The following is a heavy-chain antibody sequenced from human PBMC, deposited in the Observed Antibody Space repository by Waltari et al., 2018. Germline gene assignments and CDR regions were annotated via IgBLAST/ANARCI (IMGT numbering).Heavy chain of an antibody. J-gene: IGHJ4*02. CDR2: IYHSGST. V-gene: IGHV4-38-2*01. CDR1: GYSISRGSY. Sequence: QVQLQESGPGLVKPSETLSLTCAVSGYSISRGSYWGWIRQPPGKGLEWIGSIYHSGSTYYNPSLKSRVTISVDTSKNQFSLKLSSVTAADTAVYYCARWVGYGDLYFFDSWGQGTLVTVSS. D-gene: IGHD4-17*01. CDR3: ARWVGYGDLYFFDS.